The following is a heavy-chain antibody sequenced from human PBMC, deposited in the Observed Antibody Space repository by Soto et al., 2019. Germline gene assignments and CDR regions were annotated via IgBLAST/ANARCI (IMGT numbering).Heavy chain of an antibody. V-gene: IGHV3-23*01. J-gene: IGHJ6*02. CDR2: ISGGGGST. D-gene: IGHD3-3*01. Sequence: GGSLRLSCAASGFTFSSYAMSLVRQAPGMGLVWVSAISGGGGSTYYAASVKGRFTISRDNSKNTLYLQMSSLRAEDTAVYYCVKDIFPQDFWSGYWVRADYYYYYGMDVWGQGTTVTVSS. CDR1: GFTFSSYA. CDR3: VKDIFPQDFWSGYWVRADYYYYYGMDV.